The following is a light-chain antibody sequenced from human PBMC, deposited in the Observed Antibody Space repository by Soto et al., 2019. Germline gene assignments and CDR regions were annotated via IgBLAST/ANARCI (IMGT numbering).Light chain of an antibody. J-gene: IGLJ1*01. CDR1: SSDVGGYTY. CDR3: TSYTSSSTPYV. V-gene: IGLV2-14*01. Sequence: QSVLTQPASVSGSPGQSITISCAGTSSDVGGYTYVSWYQQHPGKAPKPMIYDVSNRPSGVSNRFSGSKSGNTDSLTISGLQAEDEADYHCTSYTSSSTPYVFGGGTKVTVL. CDR2: DVS.